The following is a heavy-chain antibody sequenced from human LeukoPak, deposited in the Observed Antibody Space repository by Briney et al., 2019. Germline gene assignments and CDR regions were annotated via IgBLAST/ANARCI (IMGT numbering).Heavy chain of an antibody. D-gene: IGHD3-10*01. CDR1: GGSFSGYY. J-gene: IGHJ4*02. CDR3: ARGQERELFSPFDY. Sequence: PSETLSLTCAVYGGSFSGYYWSWIRQPPGKGLEWIGEINHSGSTNHNPSLKSRVTISVDTSKNQFSLKLSSVTAADTAVYYCARGQERELFSPFDYWGQGTLVTVSS. CDR2: INHSGST. V-gene: IGHV4-34*01.